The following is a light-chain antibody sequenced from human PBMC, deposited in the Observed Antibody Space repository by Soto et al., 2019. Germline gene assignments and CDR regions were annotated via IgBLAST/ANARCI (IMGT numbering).Light chain of an antibody. CDR1: QGISRY. CDR3: QQLYTYPFT. Sequence: SQFTQSPSSLSASVGDRVTITCRASQGISRYLAWYQQKPGKAPMLLIYAASTLLSGVPSRFSGSGSGADFTLTISSLQPEDFATYYCQQLYTYPFTFGPGTKVDIK. J-gene: IGKJ3*01. V-gene: IGKV1-9*01. CDR2: AAS.